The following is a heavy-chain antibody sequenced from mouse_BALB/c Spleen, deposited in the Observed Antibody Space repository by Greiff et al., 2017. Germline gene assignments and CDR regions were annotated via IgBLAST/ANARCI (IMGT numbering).Heavy chain of an antibody. V-gene: IGHV5-6-5*01. D-gene: IGHD6-2*01. CDR1: GFTFSSYA. Sequence: VQLKESGGGLVKPGGSLKLSCAASGFTFSSYAMSWVRQTPEKRLEWVASISSGGSTYYPDSVKGRFTISRDNARNILYLQMSSLRSEDTAMYYCARGGVSFDYWGQGTTLTVSS. CDR2: ISSGGST. CDR3: ARGGVSFDY. J-gene: IGHJ2*01.